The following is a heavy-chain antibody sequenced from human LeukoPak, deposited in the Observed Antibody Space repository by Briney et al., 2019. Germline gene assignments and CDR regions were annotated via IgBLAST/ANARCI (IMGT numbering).Heavy chain of an antibody. V-gene: IGHV4-39*01. J-gene: IGHJ6*03. CDR1: GGSISSSSDY. CDR3: ARAPLGYCDSTRCYNDYYYYMDV. Sequence: PSETLSLTCTVSGGSISSSSDYWDWIRQPPGKGLEWIASMYYSGSTYYNPSLKSRVTISVDTSKNQFSLKLTSMTAADTAVYYCARAPLGYCDSTRCYNDYYYYMDVWGKGTTVTVSS. CDR2: MYYSGST. D-gene: IGHD2-2*02.